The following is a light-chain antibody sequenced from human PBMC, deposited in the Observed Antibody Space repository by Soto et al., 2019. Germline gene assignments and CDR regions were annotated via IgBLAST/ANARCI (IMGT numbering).Light chain of an antibody. Sequence: EIVMTQSPATLSVSPGERATLSCRASQSVSSNLAWYQQKAGQAPRLLIYGASTRATGIPARFSGSGSGTEFTLTISSLQSEDFAVYYCQQYNNWPPWTFGDGTKVEIK. J-gene: IGKJ1*01. CDR3: QQYNNWPPWT. V-gene: IGKV3-15*01. CDR2: GAS. CDR1: QSVSSN.